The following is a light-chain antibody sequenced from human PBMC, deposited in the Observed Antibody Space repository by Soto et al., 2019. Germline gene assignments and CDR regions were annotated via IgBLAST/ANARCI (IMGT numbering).Light chain of an antibody. CDR1: QSISSY. CDR2: AAS. Sequence: DIQMSQSPSSVSASVGDRVTITCRASQSISSYLNWYQQKPGKAPKLLIYAASSLQSGVPSRFSGSGSGTDFTPTISSLQPEDFATYYCQQSYSTPQTFGQGTKVDI. CDR3: QQSYSTPQT. J-gene: IGKJ1*01. V-gene: IGKV1-39*01.